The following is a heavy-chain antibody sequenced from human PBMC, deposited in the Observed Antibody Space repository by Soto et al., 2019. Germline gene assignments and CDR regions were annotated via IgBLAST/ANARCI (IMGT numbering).Heavy chain of an antibody. D-gene: IGHD2-15*01. CDR1: GGSVSSGSYY. V-gene: IGHV4-61*01. CDR2: VYYTGST. CDR3: ARTDMGTMFFDY. Sequence: KSSETLSLTCTVSGGSVSSGSYYWSWIRQFPGKGLEWIGYVYYTGSTNYNPSLKSRVTISVDTSKSQFSLKLSSVTAADTALYYCARTDMGTMFFDYWGQGTLVTVSS. J-gene: IGHJ4*02.